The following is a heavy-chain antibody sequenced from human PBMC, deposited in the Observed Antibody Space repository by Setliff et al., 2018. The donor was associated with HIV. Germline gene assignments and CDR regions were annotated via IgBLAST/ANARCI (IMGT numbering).Heavy chain of an antibody. V-gene: IGHV4-31*03. CDR2: IYYSGST. D-gene: IGHD3-22*01. CDR3: ARASYSYDSTGYLY. CDR1: GGSISSGGYY. J-gene: IGHJ4*02. Sequence: PSETLSLTCTVSGGSISSGGYYWSWIRQHPGKGLEWIGYIYYSGSTDYNPSLKSRVTISVDPSKNQFSLKMNSVTAADTAVYYCARASYSYDSTGYLYWGQGTLVTVSS.